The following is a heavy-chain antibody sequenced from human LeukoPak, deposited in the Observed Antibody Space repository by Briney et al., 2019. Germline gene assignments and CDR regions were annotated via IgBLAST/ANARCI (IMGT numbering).Heavy chain of an antibody. CDR1: GFTFSSYW. V-gene: IGHV3-74*01. J-gene: IGHJ3*02. CDR2: INSDGSST. CDR3: ARASSGWSHDAFDI. D-gene: IGHD6-19*01. Sequence: GGSLRLSCAASGFTFSSYWMHWVRQAPGKGLVWVSRINSDGSSTSYADSVKGRFTISRDNAKNTLYLQMNSLRAEDTAVYYCARASSGWSHDAFDIWGQGTIVTVSS.